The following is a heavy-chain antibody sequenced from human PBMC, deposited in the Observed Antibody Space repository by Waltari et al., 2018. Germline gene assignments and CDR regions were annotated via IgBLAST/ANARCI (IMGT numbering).Heavy chain of an antibody. CDR2: INPNSGGT. V-gene: IGHV1-2*02. J-gene: IGHJ4*02. Sequence: QVHLVQSGAEVKTPGASVKVSCQASGYTFTGYQIHWVRQAPGQGLEWMGWINPNSGGTNYAQNFQGRVTITRDTSIRTAYMELSRLRSDDTAMYYCARDLVVGSGDYWGQGTLVTVSS. CDR3: ARDLVVGSGDY. CDR1: GYTFTGYQ. D-gene: IGHD1-26*01.